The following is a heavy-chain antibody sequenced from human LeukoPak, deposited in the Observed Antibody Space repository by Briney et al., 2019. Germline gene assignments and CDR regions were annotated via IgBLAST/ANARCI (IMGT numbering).Heavy chain of an antibody. D-gene: IGHD6-19*01. Sequence: GGSLRLSCVVSGLSLSNYAMTWVRQAPGKGLEWVSYISERGGSTTYADSVKGRFTISRDNSKNTLYLQMSSLRAEDTAIYYCAKPRGSGSGWSKYYFDFWGQGTLVTVSS. CDR3: AKPRGSGSGWSKYYFDF. V-gene: IGHV3-23*01. CDR2: ISERGGST. CDR1: GLSLSNYA. J-gene: IGHJ4*02.